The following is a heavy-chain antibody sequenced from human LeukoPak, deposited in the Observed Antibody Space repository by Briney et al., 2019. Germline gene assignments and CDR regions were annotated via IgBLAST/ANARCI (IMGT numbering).Heavy chain of an antibody. D-gene: IGHD4-17*01. Sequence: GGSLRLSCTASGFTFGDYAMSWVRLAPGKGLEWVGFIRSKAYGGTTEYAASVKGRFTISRDDSKSIAYLQMNSLKTEDTAVYYCTSFQGYGDYYYYGMDVWGQGTTVTVSS. CDR3: TSFQGYGDYYYYGMDV. CDR2: IRSKAYGGTT. V-gene: IGHV3-49*04. J-gene: IGHJ6*02. CDR1: GFTFGDYA.